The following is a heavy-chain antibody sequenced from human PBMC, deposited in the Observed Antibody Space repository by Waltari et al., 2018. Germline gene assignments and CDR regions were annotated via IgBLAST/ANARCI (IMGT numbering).Heavy chain of an antibody. CDR1: GYSISSGYY. V-gene: IGHV4-38-2*01. D-gene: IGHD2-8*01. CDR3: ARHVSLVMVRSHNWFDP. Sequence: QVQLQESGPGLVKPSETLSLTCAVSGYSISSGYYWGWIRQPPGKGLEWIGSIYHSGRTYDNPSLKSRVTISVDTSKNQFSLKLRSVTAADTAVYYCARHVSLVMVRSHNWFDPGDQGSLATVSS. J-gene: IGHJ5*02. CDR2: IYHSGRT.